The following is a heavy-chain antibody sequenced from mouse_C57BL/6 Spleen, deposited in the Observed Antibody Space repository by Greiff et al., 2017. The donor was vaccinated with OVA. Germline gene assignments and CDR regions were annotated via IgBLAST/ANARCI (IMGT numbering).Heavy chain of an antibody. CDR3: TRRFPLYYGSSYGYFDY. J-gene: IGHJ2*01. CDR2: IDPETGGT. Sequence: VQLVESGAELVRPGASVTLSCKASGYTFTDYEMHWVKQTPVHGLEWIGAIDPETGGTAYNQKFKGKAILTADKSSSTAYMELRSLTSEDSAVYYCTRRFPLYYGSSYGYFDYWGQGTTLTVSS. D-gene: IGHD1-1*01. CDR1: GYTFTDYE. V-gene: IGHV1-15*01.